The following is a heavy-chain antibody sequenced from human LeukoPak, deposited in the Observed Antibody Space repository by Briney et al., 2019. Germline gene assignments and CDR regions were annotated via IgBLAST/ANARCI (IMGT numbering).Heavy chain of an antibody. Sequence: GASVKVSCKASGYTFTGYYMHWVRQAPGQGLEWMGWINPNSGGTNYAQKFQGRVTMTRDTSISTAYMELSRLRSDDTAVYYCARDFTVTFTYYYYGMDVWGQGTTVTVPS. CDR3: ARDFTVTFTYYYYGMDV. V-gene: IGHV1-2*02. CDR2: INPNSGGT. CDR1: GYTFTGYY. J-gene: IGHJ6*02. D-gene: IGHD4-17*01.